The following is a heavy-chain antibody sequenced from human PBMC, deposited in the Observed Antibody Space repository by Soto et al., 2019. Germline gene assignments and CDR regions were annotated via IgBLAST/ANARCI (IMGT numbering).Heavy chain of an antibody. Sequence: QVPLVQSGAEVKKPGASVKVSCKASGYTFISYGISWVRQAPGQGLEWMGWISSFNGKTNYAQNVQGRVTMTTDTSTTPAYMELRSLKSDDTAVYYCARDRVPKSSGYFPFDYWGQGTLVTVSS. D-gene: IGHD3-22*01. CDR1: GYTFISYG. V-gene: IGHV1-18*01. CDR2: ISSFNGKT. J-gene: IGHJ4*02. CDR3: ARDRVPKSSGYFPFDY.